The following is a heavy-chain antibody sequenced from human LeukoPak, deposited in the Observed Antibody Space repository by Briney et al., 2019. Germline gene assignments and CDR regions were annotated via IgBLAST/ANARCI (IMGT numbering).Heavy chain of an antibody. J-gene: IGHJ4*02. CDR2: ISGSGGST. Sequence: GGSLRLSCAASGFTFSSSAMSWVRQAPGKGLEWVSAISGSGGSTYYADSVKGRFTISRDNSKSTLYLQMNSLRADDTAVYYCTKDWGLPLYYFDYWGQGTLVTVSS. CDR3: TKDWGLPLYYFDY. D-gene: IGHD1-26*01. V-gene: IGHV3-23*01. CDR1: GFTFSSSA.